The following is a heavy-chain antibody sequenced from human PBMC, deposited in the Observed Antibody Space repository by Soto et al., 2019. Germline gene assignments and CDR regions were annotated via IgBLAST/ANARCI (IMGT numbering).Heavy chain of an antibody. V-gene: IGHV4-31*03. J-gene: IGHJ6*02. CDR2: IYYSGST. Sequence: SETLSLTCTVSGGSISSGDYYWSWIRQHPGKGLEWIGYIYYSGSTYYNPSLKSRVTISVDTSKNQFSLKLSSATAADTAVYYCARYPNKKVADYYYGMDVWGQGTTVTVSS. CDR1: GGSISSGDYY. CDR3: ARYPNKKVADYYYGMDV. D-gene: IGHD5-12*01.